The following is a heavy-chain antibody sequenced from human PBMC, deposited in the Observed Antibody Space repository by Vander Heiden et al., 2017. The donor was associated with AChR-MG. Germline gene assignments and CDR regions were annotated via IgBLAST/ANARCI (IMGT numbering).Heavy chain of an antibody. V-gene: IGHV3-15*01. CDR3: TAQPYENYDILTGYYF. Sequence: EVQLVESGGGLVKPGGSLRLSCAASGFTFSNAWVSWVRQAPGKGLEWVGRIKSKTDGGTTDYAAPVKGRFTISRDDSKNTLYLQMNSLKTEDTAVYYCTAQPYENYDILTGYYFWGQGTLVTVSS. CDR2: IKSKTDGGTT. CDR1: GFTFSNAW. J-gene: IGHJ4*02. D-gene: IGHD3-9*01.